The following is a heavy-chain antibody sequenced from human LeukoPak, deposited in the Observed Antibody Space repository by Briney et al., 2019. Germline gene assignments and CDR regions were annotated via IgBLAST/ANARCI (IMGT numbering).Heavy chain of an antibody. CDR2: IRYDESEK. V-gene: IGHV3-30*02. Sequence: GGSLRLSCAASGFTFSTFGMHWVRQAPGKGLEWVAFIRYDESEKYYADSVKGRFTISRDNSENTMYLQMDSLGAEDTAVYYCARDLTYSSSWYLPPDYYYGMDVWGQGTTVTVSS. J-gene: IGHJ6*02. CDR3: ARDLTYSSSWYLPPDYYYGMDV. D-gene: IGHD6-13*01. CDR1: GFTFSTFG.